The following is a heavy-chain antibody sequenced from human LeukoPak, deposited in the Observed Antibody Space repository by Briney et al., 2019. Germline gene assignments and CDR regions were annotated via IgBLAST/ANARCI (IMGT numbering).Heavy chain of an antibody. D-gene: IGHD4-17*01. J-gene: IGHJ4*02. Sequence: ASVKVSCKASGGTFSSYAISWVRQAPGQGLEWMGWINPNSGGTNYAQKFQGRVTMTRDTSISTAYMELSRLRSDDTAVYYCARTHPRNGPEVDYWGQGTLVSVSS. CDR3: ARTHPRNGPEVDY. V-gene: IGHV1-2*02. CDR2: INPNSGGT. CDR1: GGTFSSYA.